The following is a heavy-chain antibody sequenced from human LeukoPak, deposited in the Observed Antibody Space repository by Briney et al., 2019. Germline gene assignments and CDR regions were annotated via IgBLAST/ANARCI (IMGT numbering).Heavy chain of an antibody. Sequence: GGSLRLSCAASGFTFSDYYMSWIREAPGKGLEWVSYISGSGSTLYYADSVKGRFTISRDNTKNSLYLQMNSLRAEDTAVYYCARAVAGPSGRFDYWGQGTLVTVSS. CDR2: ISGSGSTL. CDR1: GFTFSDYY. CDR3: ARAVAGPSGRFDY. J-gene: IGHJ4*02. V-gene: IGHV3-11*01. D-gene: IGHD6-19*01.